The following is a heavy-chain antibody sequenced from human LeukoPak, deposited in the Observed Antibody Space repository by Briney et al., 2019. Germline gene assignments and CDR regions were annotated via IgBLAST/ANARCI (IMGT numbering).Heavy chain of an antibody. Sequence: GGSLRLSCAASGFTFSSYGMHWVRQAPGKGLEWVAFIRYDGSNKYYADSVKGRFTISRDNAKNSLYLQMNSLRAEDTAVYYCASMGAVVWGQGTLVTVSS. V-gene: IGHV3-30*02. CDR2: IRYDGSNK. D-gene: IGHD2-15*01. CDR3: ASMGAVV. J-gene: IGHJ4*02. CDR1: GFTFSSYG.